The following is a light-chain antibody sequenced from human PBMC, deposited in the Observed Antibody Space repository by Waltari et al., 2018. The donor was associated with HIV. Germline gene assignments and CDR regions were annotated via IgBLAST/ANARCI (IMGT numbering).Light chain of an antibody. Sequence: EIVLRQSPATLSLSPGERATLSCRASQSVSVYLAWYQQKPGQAPRLLIYDASNRATGIPVRFSGSGSGTDFTLTISSLEPEDFAVYYCYQRSDWPRTFGQGTKVEIK. CDR1: QSVSVY. J-gene: IGKJ1*01. V-gene: IGKV3-11*01. CDR2: DAS. CDR3: YQRSDWPRT.